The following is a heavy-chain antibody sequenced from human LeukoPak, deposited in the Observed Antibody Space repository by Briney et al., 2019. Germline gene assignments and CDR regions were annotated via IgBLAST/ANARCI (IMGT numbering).Heavy chain of an antibody. D-gene: IGHD2-8*02. CDR2: IFSGGGEI. CDR3: ATYRQVLLPFES. Sequence: GGSLRLSCAASGFTFSTFAMIWVRQPPGKGLEWVSSIFSGGGEIHYADSVRGRFTISRDNSKSTLSLQMNSLRAEDTAIYYCATYRQVLLPFESWGQGTLVTVSS. J-gene: IGHJ4*02. CDR1: GFTFSTFA. V-gene: IGHV3-23*01.